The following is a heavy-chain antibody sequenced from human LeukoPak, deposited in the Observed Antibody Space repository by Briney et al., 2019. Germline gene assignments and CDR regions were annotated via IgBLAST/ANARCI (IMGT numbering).Heavy chain of an antibody. CDR1: GYTFTGYY. CDR2: INPNSGGT. D-gene: IGHD4-17*01. CDR3: ARDLPTAYYYYGMDV. J-gene: IGHJ6*02. Sequence: ASLKVSCKASGYTFTGYYMHWVRQAPGQGLEWMGWINPNSGGTNYAQKFQGRVTMTRDTSISTAYMELSRLRSDDTAVYYCARDLPTAYYYYGMDVWGQGTTVTVSS. V-gene: IGHV1-2*02.